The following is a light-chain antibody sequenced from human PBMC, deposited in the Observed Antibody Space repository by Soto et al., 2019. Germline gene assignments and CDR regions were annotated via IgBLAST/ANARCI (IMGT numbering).Light chain of an antibody. Sequence: EIVLTQSPGTLSLSPGERATLSCRASQSVSSSYLAWYQQKPGQAPRLLIYGASSRATGIPDRFSGSGSGTAFTLTISRLEPEGFAVYYCQQYGSSPLTFVGGTKVEIK. V-gene: IGKV3-20*01. J-gene: IGKJ4*01. CDR3: QQYGSSPLT. CDR2: GAS. CDR1: QSVSSSY.